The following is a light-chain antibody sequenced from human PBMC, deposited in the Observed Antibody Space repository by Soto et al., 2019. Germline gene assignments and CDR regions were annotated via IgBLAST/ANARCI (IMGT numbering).Light chain of an antibody. J-gene: IGLJ2*01. CDR1: SSDVGAYNF. V-gene: IGLV2-11*01. CDR2: DVS. Sequence: QSVLTQPRSVSGSPGQSVTIYCTGTSSDVGAYNFVSWYQQHPGKAPKLMIYDVSKRPSGVPDRFSGSKSGNTASLTISGLQAEDEADYYCCSYAGSYTWVFGGGTKLTVL. CDR3: CSYAGSYTWV.